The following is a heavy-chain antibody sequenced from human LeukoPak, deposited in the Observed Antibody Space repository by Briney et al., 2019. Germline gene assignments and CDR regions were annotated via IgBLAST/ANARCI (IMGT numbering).Heavy chain of an antibody. J-gene: IGHJ3*02. CDR3: ARRVRTDSSGRYLGSAFDI. V-gene: IGHV4-59*08. CDR1: GGSISSYY. Sequence: PSETLSLTCTVSGGSISSYYWSWIRQPPGKGLEWIGYIYYSGSTNYNPSLKSRVTISVDTSKNQFSLKLSSVTAADTAVYYCARRVRTDSSGRYLGSAFDIWGQGTMVTVSS. D-gene: IGHD6-19*01. CDR2: IYYSGST.